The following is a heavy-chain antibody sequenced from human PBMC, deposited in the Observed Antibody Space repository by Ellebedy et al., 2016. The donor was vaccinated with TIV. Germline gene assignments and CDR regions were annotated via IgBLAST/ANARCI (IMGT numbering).Heavy chain of an antibody. CDR2: ISASST. CDR1: GFTFSFYW. J-gene: IGHJ3*02. Sequence: PGGSLRLSCAASGFTFSFYWMTWVRQAPGQGLEWISSISASSTYYTDSVKGRFTISRDNSKNTVYLQMNSLTAEDTAVYYCSKERTTGSYSTDICDIWGQGKMVSVSS. D-gene: IGHD1-26*01. V-gene: IGHV3-23*01. CDR3: SKERTTGSYSTDICDI.